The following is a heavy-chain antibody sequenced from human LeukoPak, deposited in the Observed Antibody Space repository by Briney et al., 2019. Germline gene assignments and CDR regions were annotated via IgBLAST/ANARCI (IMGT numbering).Heavy chain of an antibody. D-gene: IGHD5-18*01. Sequence: GGSLRLSCTASGFIFSSYWMHWVRQAPGKGLVWVSRINSDGSTTTYADSVKGRFTISRDNAKNTLYLQMNSLRAEDTAVYYCARGYIYGYDCWGQGALVTVSS. CDR3: ARGYIYGYDC. CDR1: GFIFSSYW. V-gene: IGHV3-74*01. J-gene: IGHJ4*02. CDR2: INSDGSTT.